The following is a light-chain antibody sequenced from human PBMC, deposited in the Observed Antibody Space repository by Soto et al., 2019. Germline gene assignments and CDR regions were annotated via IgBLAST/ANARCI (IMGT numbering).Light chain of an antibody. J-gene: IGKJ2*01. CDR2: DAS. Sequence: EIVLTQSPATLTLSPGERATLSCRASQSVSSLLAWYQQKPGQAPRLLIYDASNRATGIPARFSGSGSGTDFTLTISSLEPEDFAVYYCQHRSYGPLTFGQGTKLEIK. CDR1: QSVSSL. CDR3: QHRSYGPLT. V-gene: IGKV3-11*01.